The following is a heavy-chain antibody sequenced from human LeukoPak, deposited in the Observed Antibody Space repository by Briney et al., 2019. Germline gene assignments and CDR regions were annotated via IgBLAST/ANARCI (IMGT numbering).Heavy chain of an antibody. V-gene: IGHV4-4*02. D-gene: IGHD6-13*01. CDR2: IYYSGST. CDR3: ARDRLQQLGFDY. J-gene: IGHJ4*02. Sequence: SGTLSLTCAVSGGSISSSNWWSWVRQPPGKGLEWIGSIYYSGSTYYNPSLKSRVTISVDTSKNQFSLKLSSVTAADTAVYYCARDRLQQLGFDYWGQGTLVTVSS. CDR1: GGSISSSNW.